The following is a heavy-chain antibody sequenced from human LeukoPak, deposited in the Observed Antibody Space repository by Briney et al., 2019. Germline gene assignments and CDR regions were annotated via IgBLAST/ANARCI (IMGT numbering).Heavy chain of an antibody. D-gene: IGHD3-10*01. CDR2: VGSAGDT. CDR3: ARVGYGSGSPYFDY. Sequence: GGSLRLSCAASGFTFSSYDMHWVRQATGKGLEWVSAVGSAGDTYYPGSVKGRFTISRENAKNSLYLQMNSLRAEDTAVYYCARVGYGSGSPYFDYWGQGTLVTVSS. V-gene: IGHV3-13*01. CDR1: GFTFSSYD. J-gene: IGHJ4*02.